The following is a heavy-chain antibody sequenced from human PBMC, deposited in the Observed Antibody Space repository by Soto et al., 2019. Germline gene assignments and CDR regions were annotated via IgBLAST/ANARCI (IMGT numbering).Heavy chain of an antibody. CDR3: AREKGYSGYVRGNWFDP. Sequence: PGKGLEWIGEINHSGSTNYNPSLKSRVTISVDTSKNQFSLKLSSVTAADTAVYYCAREKGYSGYVRGNWFDPWGQGTLVSVSS. J-gene: IGHJ5*02. D-gene: IGHD5-12*01. CDR2: INHSGST. V-gene: IGHV4-34*01.